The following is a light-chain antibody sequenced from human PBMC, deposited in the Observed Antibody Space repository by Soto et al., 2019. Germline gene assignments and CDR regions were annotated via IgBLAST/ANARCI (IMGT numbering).Light chain of an antibody. CDR3: QQYLHSSPMYT. CDR1: QSVTSGY. Sequence: EIVLTQSPGTLSLSPGERATLSCRASQSVTSGYLGWYQQKPGQAPRVLISGVSNRATGISDRFSGSGYGTDFTLTISSMETEDYAVYYCQQYLHSSPMYTVRQGTKVEIK. V-gene: IGKV3-20*01. J-gene: IGKJ2*01. CDR2: GVS.